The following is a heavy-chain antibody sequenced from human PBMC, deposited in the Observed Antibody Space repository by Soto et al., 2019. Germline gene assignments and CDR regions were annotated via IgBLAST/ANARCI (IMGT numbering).Heavy chain of an antibody. J-gene: IGHJ6*02. Sequence: EVQLVESGGGLIQPGGSLRLSCAASGFTVSSNYMSWVRQAPGKGLEWVSVIYSGGSTYYADSVKGRFTISRDNSKNTLYLQMNSLRAEDTAVYYCARGQQLVPHYYDGMDVWGQGTTVTVSS. CDR3: ARGQQLVPHYYDGMDV. CDR2: IYSGGST. CDR1: GFTVSSNY. D-gene: IGHD6-13*01. V-gene: IGHV3-53*01.